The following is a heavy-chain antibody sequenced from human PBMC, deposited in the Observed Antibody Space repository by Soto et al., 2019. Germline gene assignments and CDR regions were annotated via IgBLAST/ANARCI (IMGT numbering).Heavy chain of an antibody. CDR3: ARDIEEEGPSNWFDP. CDR1: AFTLSSYA. J-gene: IGHJ5*02. CDR2: ISGSGSGT. D-gene: IGHD3-16*02. V-gene: IGHV3-23*01. Sequence: GGSLRLCCTASAFTLSSYAMSWVRQAPGKGLEWVSTISGSGSGTFYVDSVKGRFTISRDNSKNTLYLQMNSLRAEDTAVYYCARDIEEEGPSNWFDPWGQGTLVTVSS.